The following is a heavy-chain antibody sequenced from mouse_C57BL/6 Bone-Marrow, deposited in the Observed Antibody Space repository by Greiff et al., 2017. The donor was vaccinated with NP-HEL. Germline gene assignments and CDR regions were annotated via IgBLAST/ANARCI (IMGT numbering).Heavy chain of an antibody. CDR3: ARWGLLNYYAMDY. V-gene: IGHV1-55*01. D-gene: IGHD2-3*01. Sequence: QVQLQQSGAELVKPGASVKMSCKASGYTFTSYWITWVKQRPGQGLEWIGDIYPGSGSTNYNEKFKSKATLTVDTSSSTAYMQLSSLTSEDSAVYYCARWGLLNYYAMDYWGQGTSVTVSS. CDR1: GYTFTSYW. CDR2: IYPGSGST. J-gene: IGHJ4*01.